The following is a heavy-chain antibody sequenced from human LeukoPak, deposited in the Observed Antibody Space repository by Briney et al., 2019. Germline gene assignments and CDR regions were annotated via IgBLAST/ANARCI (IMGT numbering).Heavy chain of an antibody. CDR3: ARHPQERGYRLRVSWFDP. D-gene: IGHD5-18*01. Sequence: SETLSLTCTVSGYSISSGYYWGWIRQPPGKGLEWIGSINHSGSTYYNPSLKSRVTISVDTSKNQFSLKLSSVTAADTAVYYCARHPQERGYRLRVSWFDPWGQGTLVTVSS. V-gene: IGHV4-38-2*02. CDR2: INHSGST. J-gene: IGHJ5*02. CDR1: GYSISSGYY.